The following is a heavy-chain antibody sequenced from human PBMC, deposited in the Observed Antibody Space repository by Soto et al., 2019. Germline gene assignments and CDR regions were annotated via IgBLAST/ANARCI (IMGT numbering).Heavy chain of an antibody. D-gene: IGHD1-26*01. V-gene: IGHV1-69*12. Sequence: QVQLVQSGTEVKKPGSSVKVSCKASGGTFSSYAISWVRQAPGQGLEWMGGIIPIFGTADYAQKFQGRVTITAHESTSTAYMELSSLRSEDTAVYYCASHSGSSPEGRYYYGMDVWGQGTTVTVSS. CDR1: GGTFSSYA. CDR3: ASHSGSSPEGRYYYGMDV. CDR2: IIPIFGTA. J-gene: IGHJ6*02.